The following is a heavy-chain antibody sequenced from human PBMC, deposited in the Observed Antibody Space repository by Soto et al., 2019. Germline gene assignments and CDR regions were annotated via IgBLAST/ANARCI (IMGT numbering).Heavy chain of an antibody. CDR1: GGSISSSSYY. Sequence: SETLSLTCTVPGGSISSSSYYWGWIRQPPGKGLEWIGSIYYSGSTYYNPSLKSRVTISVDTSKNQFSLKLSSVTAADTAVYYCARRGIVATIGLAFDIWGQGTMVTVSS. CDR2: IYYSGST. CDR3: ARRGIVATIGLAFDI. J-gene: IGHJ3*02. V-gene: IGHV4-39*01. D-gene: IGHD5-12*01.